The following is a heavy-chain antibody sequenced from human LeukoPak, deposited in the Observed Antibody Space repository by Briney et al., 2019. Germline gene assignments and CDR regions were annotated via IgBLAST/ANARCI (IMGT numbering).Heavy chain of an antibody. CDR2: IKSKTDGGTT. Sequence: GGSLRLSCAASGFTFSNAWMTWVRPAPGKGLEWVGRIKSKTDGGTTDYAAPVKGRFTISRDDSKNTLYLQMNSLKTEDTAVYYCTTYDYDDRAFDYWGQGTLVTVSS. V-gene: IGHV3-15*01. D-gene: IGHD4-17*01. CDR3: TTYDYDDRAFDY. CDR1: GFTFSNAW. J-gene: IGHJ4*02.